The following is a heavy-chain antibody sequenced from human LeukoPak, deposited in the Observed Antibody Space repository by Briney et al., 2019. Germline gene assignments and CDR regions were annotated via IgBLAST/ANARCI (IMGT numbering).Heavy chain of an antibody. CDR1: RYSFSNYA. V-gene: IGHV1-69*05. Sequence: ASLKVSCKASRYSFSNYAINWVRQAPGQGLEWMGGVIHTLLTQSHPEKFHGRDTITTAESTSTAHMELSGLRSEDTAVYYCTRGSDSYYYYSMDVWGRGTTVIVSS. CDR2: VIHTLLTQ. J-gene: IGHJ6*03. CDR3: TRGSDSYYYYSMDV.